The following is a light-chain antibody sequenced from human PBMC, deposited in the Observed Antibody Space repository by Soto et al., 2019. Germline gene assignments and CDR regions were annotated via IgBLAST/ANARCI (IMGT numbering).Light chain of an antibody. Sequence: EIVLTQSPGTLSLSPGERATLSCRASQSVSSSSLAWYQQTPGQAPRLLFYGASSRATGIPDRFSGSGSGTEFTLTISSLQSEDFAVYHCQQYNNWPQTFGQGTKLEIK. CDR3: QQYNNWPQT. J-gene: IGKJ2*01. CDR1: QSVSSSS. V-gene: IGKV3-20*01. CDR2: GAS.